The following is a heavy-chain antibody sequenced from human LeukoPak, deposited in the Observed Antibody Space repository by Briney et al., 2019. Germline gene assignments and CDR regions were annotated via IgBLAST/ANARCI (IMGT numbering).Heavy chain of an antibody. CDR2: IYTSGST. Sequence: SQTLSLTCTVSGGSISSGFYYCSWIRQPAGKGLEWIGRIYTSGSTIYNPSLKSRVTMSVDTSKNQFSLKLSSVTAADTAVYYCARGVSRDGYKWVDYWGQGTLVTVSS. CDR3: ARGVSRDGYKWVDY. CDR1: GGSISSGFYY. J-gene: IGHJ4*02. V-gene: IGHV4-61*02. D-gene: IGHD5-24*01.